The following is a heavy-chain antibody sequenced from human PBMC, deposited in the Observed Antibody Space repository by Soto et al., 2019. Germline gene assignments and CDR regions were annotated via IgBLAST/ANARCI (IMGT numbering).Heavy chain of an antibody. CDR1: GYTFTSYG. Sequence: QVQLVQSGAEVKKPGASVKVSCKASGYTFTSYGISWVRQAPGQGLEWMGWISAYNGNTNYAQKLQGRVTMTTDTSTRTADMELRSLRSDDTAVYYCARATIAVAGTDYYGMDVWGQGTTVTVSS. J-gene: IGHJ6*02. D-gene: IGHD6-19*01. CDR3: ARATIAVAGTDYYGMDV. CDR2: ISAYNGNT. V-gene: IGHV1-18*01.